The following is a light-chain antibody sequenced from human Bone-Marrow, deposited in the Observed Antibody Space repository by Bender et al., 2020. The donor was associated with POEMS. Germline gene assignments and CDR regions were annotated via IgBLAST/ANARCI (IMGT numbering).Light chain of an antibody. J-gene: IGLJ1*01. CDR1: SSDIGLFNY. CDR2: DVS. CDR3: GSGAGTTYA. V-gene: IGLV2-8*01. Sequence: QSALTQPPSASGSPGQSVTISCTGTSSDIGLFNYVSWYQQHPGKAPKLMVYDVSKRPSGVPDRFSGSKSGDKDSLTISGIQAEDEADYYCGSGAGTTYAFGTGTKVTVL.